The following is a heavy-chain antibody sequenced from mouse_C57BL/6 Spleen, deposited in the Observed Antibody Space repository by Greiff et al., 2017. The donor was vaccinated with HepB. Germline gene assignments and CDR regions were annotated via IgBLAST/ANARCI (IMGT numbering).Heavy chain of an antibody. CDR2: IYPSDSET. V-gene: IGHV1-61*01. CDR1: GYTFTSYW. J-gene: IGHJ4*01. CDR3: ARWSSGDAMDY. Sequence: QVQLKESGAELVRPGSSVKLSCKASGYTFTSYWMDWVKQRPGQGLEWIGNIYPSDSETHYNQKFKDKATLTVDKSSSTAYMQLSSLTSEDSAVYYSARWSSGDAMDYWGQGTSVTVSS. D-gene: IGHD1-1*01.